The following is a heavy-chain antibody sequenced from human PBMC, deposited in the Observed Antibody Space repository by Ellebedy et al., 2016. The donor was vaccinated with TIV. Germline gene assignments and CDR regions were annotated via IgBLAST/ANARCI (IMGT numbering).Heavy chain of an antibody. V-gene: IGHV3-48*03. Sequence: GESLKISCAVSGFTFSSYEMNWVRQAPGKGLEWVSYISGSASVTAYADSVKGRFTIFRDNARTSLYLQMNSLRVDDTAMYYCARSYGARTSGPWGQGTLVTVSS. D-gene: IGHD3-16*01. CDR2: ISGSASVT. CDR1: GFTFSSYE. J-gene: IGHJ5*02. CDR3: ARSYGARTSGP.